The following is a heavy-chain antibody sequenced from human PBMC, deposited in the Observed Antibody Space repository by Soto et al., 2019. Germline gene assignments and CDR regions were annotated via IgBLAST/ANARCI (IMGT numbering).Heavy chain of an antibody. CDR1: GFTFISYA. Sequence: VPLRLSCVASGFTFISYAMSWVRQAPGKGLEWVSAIPARGTSTYYADSVKGRFTISRDNSKNTLYLQMNSLRADDTAVYYCAKDSDSSGYYLNWFDPWGQGTLVTVSS. CDR3: AKDSDSSGYYLNWFDP. V-gene: IGHV3-23*01. D-gene: IGHD3-22*01. J-gene: IGHJ5*02. CDR2: IPARGTST.